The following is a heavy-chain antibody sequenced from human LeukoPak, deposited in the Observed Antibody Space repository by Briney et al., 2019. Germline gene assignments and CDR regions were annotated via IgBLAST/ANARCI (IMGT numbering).Heavy chain of an antibody. CDR3: ARTLPYGGNVHFDY. CDR2: MNPNSGNT. V-gene: IGHV1-8*03. J-gene: IGHJ4*02. Sequence: GASVKVSFTASGYTFTSYDINWVRQATGQGLEWMGWMNPNSGNTGYAQKFQGRVTITRNTSISTAYMELSSLRSEDTAVYYCARTLPYGGNVHFDYWGQGTLVTVSS. CDR1: GYTFTSYD. D-gene: IGHD4-23*01.